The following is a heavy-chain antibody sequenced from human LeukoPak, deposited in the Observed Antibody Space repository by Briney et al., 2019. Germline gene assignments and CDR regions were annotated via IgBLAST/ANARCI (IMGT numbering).Heavy chain of an antibody. J-gene: IGHJ4*02. CDR2: IKQDGSEK. Sequence: GGSLRLSCAASGFIFTDYLMSWVRQAPGKGLEWVANIKQDGSEKHYADSVKVRFTISRDNAKNSLSLQMNSLRAEDTAVYYCARGEFVRDFWGQGSLITVSS. CDR3: ARGEFVRDF. CDR1: GFIFTDYL. V-gene: IGHV3-7*01.